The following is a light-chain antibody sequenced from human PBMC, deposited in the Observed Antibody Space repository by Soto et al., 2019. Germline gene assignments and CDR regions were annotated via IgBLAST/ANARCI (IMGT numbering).Light chain of an antibody. V-gene: IGKV3-20*01. CDR3: QQYGSSRT. CDR2: GAS. Sequence: EIVLTQSPGTLSLSPGERATLSCRASQSVSSSYLAWYQQKPGQAPRLLIYGASSRATGIPDRFSGSGSATDFTLTSSRLEPEDFAVYYCQQYGSSRTFGRGTKVELK. J-gene: IGKJ1*01. CDR1: QSVSSSY.